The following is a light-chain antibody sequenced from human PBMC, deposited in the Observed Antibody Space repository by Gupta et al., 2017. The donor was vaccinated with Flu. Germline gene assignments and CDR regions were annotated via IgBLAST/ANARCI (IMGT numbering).Light chain of an antibody. V-gene: IGLV3-19*01. CDR2: GEN. CDR1: SLRSYY. CDR3: NSRDSSGNHLWV. Sequence: SSELTQDPAVSVALGQTVRITCQGDSLRSYYASWYQQTPGQAPVLVIYGENKRPSGIPDRFSGSSSGNTASLTIPGAQAEDEADYYCNSRDSSGNHLWVFGGGTKLTVL. J-gene: IGLJ3*02.